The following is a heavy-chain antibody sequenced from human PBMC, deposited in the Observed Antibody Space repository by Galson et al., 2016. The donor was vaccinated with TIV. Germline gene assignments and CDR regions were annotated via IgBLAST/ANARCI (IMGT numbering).Heavy chain of an antibody. CDR1: GFTFNTYY. V-gene: IGHV3-33*01. D-gene: IGHD2-21*01. J-gene: IGHJ6*02. Sequence: SLRLSCAASGFTFNTYYMHWVRQAPGKGLEWVAVIWFDGSEKYYADSLRGRFTISRDNSKNALYLQINSLRAEDTAVYYCARERLVVERAYYYDSGLDVWGQGTTVTVAS. CDR3: ARERLVVERAYYYDSGLDV. CDR2: IWFDGSEK.